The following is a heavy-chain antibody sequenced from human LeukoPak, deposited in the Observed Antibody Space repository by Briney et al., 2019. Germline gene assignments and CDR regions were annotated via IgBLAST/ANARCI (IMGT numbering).Heavy chain of an antibody. V-gene: IGHV3-53*01. J-gene: IGHJ4*02. CDR1: GFTVTSNY. Sequence: PGGSLRLSCAASGFTVTSNYMTWVRQAPGKGLEWVSVIYSGNSAYYADSVKGRFTISRDTSKNTLYLQMNSLRAEDTAVYYCARVQNRSPWFSDYWGQGTLVTVSS. D-gene: IGHD2/OR15-2a*01. CDR3: ARVQNRSPWFSDY. CDR2: IYSGNSA.